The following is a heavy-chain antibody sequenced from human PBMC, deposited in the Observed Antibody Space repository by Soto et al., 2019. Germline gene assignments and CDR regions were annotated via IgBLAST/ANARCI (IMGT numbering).Heavy chain of an antibody. CDR1: GYIFVNYG. CDR3: VMVDNYVTPTPQDV. D-gene: IGHD3-16*01. CDR2: ISPYTGNT. V-gene: IGHV1-18*01. J-gene: IGHJ6*02. Sequence: QVQLVQSGDEVKKPGASVKVYCKASGYIFVNYGIACVRQAPGQGLEWMGGISPYTGNTHSATKIQGRLTMTTDTSASMAYMVPGSLTSDDTAVYYCVMVDNYVTPTPQDVWGQGTTVTVSS.